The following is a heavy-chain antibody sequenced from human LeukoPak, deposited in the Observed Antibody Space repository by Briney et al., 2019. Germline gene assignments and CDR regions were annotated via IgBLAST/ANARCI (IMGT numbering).Heavy chain of an antibody. CDR1: GYSISSGYY. V-gene: IGHV4-38-2*02. J-gene: IGHJ4*02. CDR2: IYHSGST. Sequence: SETLSLTCTVSGYSISSGYYWGWIRQPPGKGLEWIGSIYHSGSTYYNPSLKSRVTISVDTSKNQFSLKLSSVTAADTAVYYCAWSSSLNFDYWGQGTLVTVSS. CDR3: AWSSSLNFDY. D-gene: IGHD6-13*01.